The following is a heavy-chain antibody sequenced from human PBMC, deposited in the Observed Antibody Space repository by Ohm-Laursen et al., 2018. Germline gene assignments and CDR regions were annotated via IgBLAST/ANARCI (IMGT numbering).Heavy chain of an antibody. CDR1: GFTFSSYW. D-gene: IGHD1-26*01. V-gene: IGHV3-7*01. Sequence: SLRLSCAASGFTFSSYWMSWVRQAPGKGLEWVAYIKQDGSEKYYVDSVTGRFTISRDNAKNSLYLQMNSLRAEDTAVYYCFSGPSWEIWGQGTVVTVSS. CDR2: IKQDGSEK. CDR3: FSGPSWEI. J-gene: IGHJ3*02.